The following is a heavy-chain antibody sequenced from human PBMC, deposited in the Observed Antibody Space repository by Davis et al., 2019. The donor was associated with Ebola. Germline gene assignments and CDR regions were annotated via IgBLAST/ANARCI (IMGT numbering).Heavy chain of an antibody. CDR3: ARFLEWKADY. Sequence: GESLKISCKGSGYTFTSYWIGWVRQMPGKGLDWMGIVYAGDSNTIYSPSFQGQVTISADNSINTAYLQWSSLKASDTAMYYCARFLEWKADYWGQGTLVTVSS. V-gene: IGHV5-51*01. J-gene: IGHJ4*02. D-gene: IGHD3-3*01. CDR2: VYAGDSNT. CDR1: GYTFTSYW.